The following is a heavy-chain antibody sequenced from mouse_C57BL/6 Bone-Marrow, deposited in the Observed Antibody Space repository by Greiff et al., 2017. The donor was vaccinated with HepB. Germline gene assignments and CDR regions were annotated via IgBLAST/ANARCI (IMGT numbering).Heavy chain of an antibody. CDR1: GYSITSGYY. CDR3: ARDLAYYSNLFAY. Sequence: EVKLQESGPGLVKPSQSLSLTCSVTGYSITSGYYWNWIRQFPGNKLEWMGYISYDGSNNYNPSLKNRISITRDTSKNQFFLKLNSVTTEDTATYYCARDLAYYSNLFAYWGQGTLVTVSA. V-gene: IGHV3-6*01. D-gene: IGHD2-5*01. CDR2: ISYDGSN. J-gene: IGHJ3*01.